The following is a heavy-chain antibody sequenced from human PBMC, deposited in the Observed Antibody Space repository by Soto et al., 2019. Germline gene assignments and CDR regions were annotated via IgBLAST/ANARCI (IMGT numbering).Heavy chain of an antibody. CDR3: AKEYSGYDHFDY. J-gene: IGHJ4*02. D-gene: IGHD5-12*01. CDR2: ISYDGSSK. CDR1: GFTFSSYD. V-gene: IGHV3-30*18. Sequence: QVQLVESGGGVVQPGRSLRLSCAASGFTFSSYDMHWVRQAPGKGLEWVAVISYDGSSKYYADSVKGRFTIPRDNSKNPLYLQMNSLRAEDTAVYYCAKEYSGYDHFDYWGQGTLVTVSS.